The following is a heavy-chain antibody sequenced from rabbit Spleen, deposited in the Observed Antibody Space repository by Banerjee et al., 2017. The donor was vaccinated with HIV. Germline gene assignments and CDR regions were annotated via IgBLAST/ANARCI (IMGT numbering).Heavy chain of an antibody. Sequence: QSLEESGGDLVKPGASLTLTCTASGFSFSSNEYMCWDRQAPGKGLEWISCIAGDSSGFTYSATWAKGRFTCSKTSSTTVTLQMTSLTVADTATYFCARDTGTSFSSYGMDLWGQGTLVTVS. CDR3: ARDTGTSFSSYGMDL. CDR1: GFSFSSNEY. D-gene: IGHD7-1*01. CDR2: IAGDSSGFT. V-gene: IGHV1S40*01. J-gene: IGHJ6*01.